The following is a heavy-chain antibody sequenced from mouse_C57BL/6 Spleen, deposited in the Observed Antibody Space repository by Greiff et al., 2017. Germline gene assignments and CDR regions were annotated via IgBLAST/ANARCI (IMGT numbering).Heavy chain of an antibody. CDR2: IDPSDSYT. CDR1: GYTFTSYW. D-gene: IGHD1-1*02. Sequence: QVQLQQPGAELVMPGASVKLSCKASGYTFTSYWMHWVKQRPGQGLEWIGEIDPSDSYTNYNQKFKGKSTLTADKSSSTAYMQLSSLTSEDSAVYFCGVYGRGYFDYWGQGTTLTVSS. J-gene: IGHJ2*01. V-gene: IGHV1-69*01. CDR3: GVYGRGYFDY.